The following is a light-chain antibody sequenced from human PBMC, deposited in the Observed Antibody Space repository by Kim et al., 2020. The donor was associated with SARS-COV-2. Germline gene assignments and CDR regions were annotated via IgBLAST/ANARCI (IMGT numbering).Light chain of an antibody. V-gene: IGLV1-40*01. CDR1: NIRPAYD. J-gene: IGLJ2*01. CDR3: QTYDSGHVV. CDR2: GDI. Sequence: GAQGQTGTISCTWSNIRPAYDVHWYQQFPGSAPKLLIYGDIHRPSGVPDRFSGSKSGTSASLAITGLQGEDEADYFCQTYDSGHVVFGGGTQLTVL.